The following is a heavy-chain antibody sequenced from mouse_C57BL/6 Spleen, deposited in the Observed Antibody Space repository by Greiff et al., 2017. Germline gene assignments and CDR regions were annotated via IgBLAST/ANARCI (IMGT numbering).Heavy chain of an antibody. D-gene: IGHD2-3*01. CDR3: ARDSIYDGYFPCSFDV. V-gene: IGHV5-4*01. Sequence: EVKVVESGGGLVKPGGSLKLSCAASGFTFSSYAMSWVRQTPEKRLEWVATISDGGSYTYYPDNVKGRFTISRDNAKNNLYLQMSHLKSEDTAMYYCARDSIYDGYFPCSFDVWGTGTTVTVSS. CDR1: GFTFSSYA. CDR2: ISDGGSYT. J-gene: IGHJ1*03.